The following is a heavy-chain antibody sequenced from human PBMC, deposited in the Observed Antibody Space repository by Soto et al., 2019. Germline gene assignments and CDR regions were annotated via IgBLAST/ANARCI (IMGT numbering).Heavy chain of an antibody. CDR3: AKVGTPSIVGAPMGGYYFDY. V-gene: IGHV3-23*01. D-gene: IGHD1-26*01. J-gene: IGHJ4*02. CDR1: GFTFSSYA. CDR2: ISGSGGST. Sequence: LRLSCAASGFTFSSYAMSWVRQAPGKGLEWVSAISGSGGSTYYADSVKGRFTISRDNSKNTLYLQMNSLRAEDTAVYYCAKVGTPSIVGAPMGGYYFDYWGQGTLVTV.